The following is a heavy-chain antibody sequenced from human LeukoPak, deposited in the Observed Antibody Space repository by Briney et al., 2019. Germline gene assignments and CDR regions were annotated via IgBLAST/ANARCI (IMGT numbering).Heavy chain of an antibody. J-gene: IGHJ4*02. V-gene: IGHV4-34*01. CDR3: TRGLDHAKMGY. Sequence: SETLSLTCAVSGGSFSGYHCSWIRQTPGQRLEWIGEIHPYGTTHYNPSLKSRVTMSLDTSKDQFSLRLNSVTAADTAVYYCTRGLDHAKMGYWGQGTLVTVSS. CDR2: IHPYGTT. CDR1: GGSFSGYH. D-gene: IGHD1-1*01.